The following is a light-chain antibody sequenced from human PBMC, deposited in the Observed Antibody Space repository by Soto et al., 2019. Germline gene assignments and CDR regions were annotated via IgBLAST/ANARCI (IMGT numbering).Light chain of an antibody. CDR3: SSYTGSSTYV. J-gene: IGLJ1*01. Sequence: QSALTQPASVSGAPGQSITISCTGTSSDVGGYNYVSWYQQHPGKAPKLMIYDVSNRPSGVSNRFSGSKSGNTASLTIYGLQTEDESDYYCSSYTGSSTYVFGTGTKLTVL. CDR2: DVS. CDR1: SSDVGGYNY. V-gene: IGLV2-14*03.